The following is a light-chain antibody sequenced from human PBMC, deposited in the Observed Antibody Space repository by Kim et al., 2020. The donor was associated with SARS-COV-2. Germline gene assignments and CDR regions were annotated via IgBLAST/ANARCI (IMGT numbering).Light chain of an antibody. CDR1: SSNIGAGYD. CDR3: QSYDSSVV. J-gene: IGLJ2*01. Sequence: PGQGVTISCTGSSSNIGAGYDVHWYQQLPGTAPKLLIYGNSNRPSGVPDRFSGAKSGTSASLAITGLQAEDEADYYCQSYDSSVVFGGGTQLTVL. CDR2: GNS. V-gene: IGLV1-40*01.